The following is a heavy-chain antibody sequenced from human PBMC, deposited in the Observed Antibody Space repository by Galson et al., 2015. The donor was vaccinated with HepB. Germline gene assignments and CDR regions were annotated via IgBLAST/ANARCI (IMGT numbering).Heavy chain of an antibody. CDR1: GGSIRSSRYH. V-gene: IGHV4-39*01. Sequence: SETLSLTCTVSGGSIRSSRYHWGWIRQPPGKGLEWIGSILYSGSTYYNPSLKSRVTMSVDTSKNQFSLKVTSVTAADTAVYYCARPPDYGGDSGDSWGQGTLVTVSS. CDR2: ILYSGST. D-gene: IGHD4-23*01. J-gene: IGHJ4*02. CDR3: ARPPDYGGDSGDS.